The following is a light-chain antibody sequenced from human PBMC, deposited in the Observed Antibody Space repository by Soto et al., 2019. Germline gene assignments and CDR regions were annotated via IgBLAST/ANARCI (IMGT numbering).Light chain of an antibody. Sequence: QSALTQPASVSGSPGQSITISCTGTSSEVGDYKYVSWYQQHPGKAPKLIIYEVSNRPSGISNRFSGSKSGNTASLTISGLQAEDEADYYCNSCTDTTSLIFGGGTNLTVL. CDR3: NSCTDTTSLI. V-gene: IGLV2-14*01. CDR1: SSEVGDYKY. J-gene: IGLJ2*01. CDR2: EVS.